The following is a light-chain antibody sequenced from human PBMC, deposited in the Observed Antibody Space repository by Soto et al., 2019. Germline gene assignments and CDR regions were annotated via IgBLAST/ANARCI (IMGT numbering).Light chain of an antibody. CDR2: WAS. Sequence: DIVMTQSPDSLAVSLGERATINCKSSQSVLYSSNNKNYLAWYQQKPGQPPKLLIYWASTRESGVPDRFSGSGSRTDYTLTIRSLQAEDVAVYYCQQYYSTPRTFGQGNKVEIK. V-gene: IGKV4-1*01. J-gene: IGKJ1*01. CDR1: QSVLYSSNNKNY. CDR3: QQYYSTPRT.